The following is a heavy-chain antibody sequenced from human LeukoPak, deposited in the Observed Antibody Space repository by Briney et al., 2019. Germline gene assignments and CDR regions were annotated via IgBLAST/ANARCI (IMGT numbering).Heavy chain of an antibody. J-gene: IGHJ6*03. Sequence: PGGSLRLSCLASGFTFSDSAMNWVRQAPGQGLEWVSAISGGGDNTYYADSVRGRFIISRDNSKNTLFLQLRSLGVEDTAIYYCAKLEGSGWSGYVDVWGKGTTVTVS. CDR1: GFTFSDSA. CDR2: ISGGGDNT. D-gene: IGHD6-19*01. V-gene: IGHV3-23*01. CDR3: AKLEGSGWSGYVDV.